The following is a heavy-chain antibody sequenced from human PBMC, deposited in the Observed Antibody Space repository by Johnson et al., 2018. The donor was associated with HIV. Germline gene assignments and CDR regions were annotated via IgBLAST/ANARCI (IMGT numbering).Heavy chain of an antibody. CDR3: AREETTAPAAFDI. V-gene: IGHV3-64*01. D-gene: IGHD4-17*01. J-gene: IGHJ3*02. Sequence: VQLVESGGGLVQPGGSLRLSCVASGFTFSSYTLHWVRQAPGKGLEYVSAISSHGGSTYYANSVKGRLTISRDNSKNTLYLQRGNLRADDMAVYYCAREETTAPAAFDIWGQGTMVTVSS. CDR1: GFTFSSYT. CDR2: ISSHGGST.